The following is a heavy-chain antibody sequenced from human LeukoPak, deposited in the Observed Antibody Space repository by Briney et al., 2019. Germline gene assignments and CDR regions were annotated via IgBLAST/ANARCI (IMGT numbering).Heavy chain of an antibody. D-gene: IGHD4/OR15-4a*01. J-gene: IGHJ6*02. V-gene: IGHV4-38-2*02. CDR2: INFSGTA. Sequence: SETLSLTCTVSGDAITAGNYWGWIRQPPGEGLEWIGTINFSGTAYYNPSLKSRVTMSVDTSTNRFYLRVTSVSAADTAVYYCARAPSLFTDYGDPLNVYYGLDVWGQGSTVTVSS. CDR3: ARAPSLFTDYGDPLNVYYGLDV. CDR1: GDAITAGNY.